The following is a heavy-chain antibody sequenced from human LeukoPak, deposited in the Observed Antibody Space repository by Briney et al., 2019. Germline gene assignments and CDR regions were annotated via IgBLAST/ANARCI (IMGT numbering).Heavy chain of an antibody. CDR1: GGSISSSNW. CDR2: IYHSGST. V-gene: IGHV4-4*02. J-gene: IGHJ5*02. Sequence: SETLSLTCAVSGGSISSSNWWSWVRQPPGKGLEWIGEIYHSGSTNYNPSLKSRVTISVDTSKNQFSLKLSSVTAADTAVYYCARGFSVAWFDPWGQGTLVTVSS. CDR3: ARGFSVAWFDP.